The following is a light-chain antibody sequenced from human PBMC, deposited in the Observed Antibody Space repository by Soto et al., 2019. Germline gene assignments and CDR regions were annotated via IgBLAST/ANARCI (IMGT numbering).Light chain of an antibody. CDR3: AAWDDSLSGYV. J-gene: IGLJ1*01. CDR1: SSHIGSNY. Sequence: QSAPTQPPPASWTPRQRGTISCSGSSSHIGSNYVYWYQQLPGTAPKLLIYRNNQRPSGVPDRFSGSKSGTSASLAISGLRSEDEADYYCAAWDDSLSGYVFGTGTKVTVL. V-gene: IGLV1-47*01. CDR2: RNN.